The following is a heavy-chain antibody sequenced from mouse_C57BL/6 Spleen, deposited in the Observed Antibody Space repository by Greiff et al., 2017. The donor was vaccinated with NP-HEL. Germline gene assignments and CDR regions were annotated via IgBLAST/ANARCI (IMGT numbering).Heavy chain of an antibody. Sequence: VKLQESGPGLVQPSQSLSITCTVSGFSLTSYGVHWVRQSPGKGLEWLGVIWSGGSTDYNAAFISRLSISKDNSKSQVFVKMNSLQADDTAIYYCARPTTVVAGGAMDYWGQGTSVTVSS. CDR1: GFSLTSYG. D-gene: IGHD1-1*01. V-gene: IGHV2-2*01. CDR2: IWSGGST. J-gene: IGHJ4*01. CDR3: ARPTTVVAGGAMDY.